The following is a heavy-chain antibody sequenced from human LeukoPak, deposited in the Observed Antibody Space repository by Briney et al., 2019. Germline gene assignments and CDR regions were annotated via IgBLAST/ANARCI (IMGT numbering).Heavy chain of an antibody. CDR3: SKDAYNWSDMVFFDY. Sequence: PGGSLRLSCAASGFTFSDYYMSWIRQAPGKGLEWVSYISSSGSTIYYADSVKGRFTISRDNAKNSLYLQMNSLRAEDTAVYYCSKDAYNWSDMVFFDYWGQGTLVTVSS. J-gene: IGHJ4*02. CDR2: ISSSGSTI. CDR1: GFTFSDYY. D-gene: IGHD1-20*01. V-gene: IGHV3-11*01.